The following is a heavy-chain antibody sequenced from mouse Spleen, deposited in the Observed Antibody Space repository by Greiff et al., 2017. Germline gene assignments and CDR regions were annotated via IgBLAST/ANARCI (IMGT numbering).Heavy chain of an antibody. D-gene: IGHD2-1*01. CDR3: ARVKRPYGNSGYFDY. V-gene: IGHV2-6-7*01. CDR2: IWGDGST. Sequence: VQLQESGPGLVAPSQSLSITCTVSGFSLTGYGVNWVRQPPGKGLEWLGMIWGDGSTDYNSALKSRLSISKDNSKSQVFLKMNSLQTDDTARYYCARVKRPYGNSGYFDYWGQGTTLTVSS. J-gene: IGHJ2*01. CDR1: GFSLTGYG.